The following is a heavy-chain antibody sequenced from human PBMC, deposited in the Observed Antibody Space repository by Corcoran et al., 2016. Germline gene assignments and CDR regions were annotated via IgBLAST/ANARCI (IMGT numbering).Heavy chain of an antibody. V-gene: IGHV3-53*01. D-gene: IGHD6-13*01. J-gene: IGHJ6*02. CDR2: IYSGGST. Sequence: EVQLVDSGGGLIQPGGSLRLSCAASGFTVSSNYMSWVRQAPGKGLEWVSVIYSGGSTYYADSVKGRFTISRDNSTNTLYLQMNSLRAEETAVYYCASRSSSWYYYYGMDVWGQGTTVTVSS. CDR3: ASRSSSWYYYYGMDV. CDR1: GFTVSSNY.